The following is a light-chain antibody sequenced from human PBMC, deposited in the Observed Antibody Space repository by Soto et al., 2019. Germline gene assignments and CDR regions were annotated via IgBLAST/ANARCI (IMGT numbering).Light chain of an antibody. Sequence: IVLPQSPATLSVSAWERATPSCRAGQGVTTNFAWYQQKSGHSPRLLIYDVSIRATGVPARFSGTGSGTDFTLTISSLQSEDSAVYFCQQYNNWPCSFGQGTRLEI. CDR1: QGVTTN. V-gene: IGKV3-15*01. CDR2: DVS. CDR3: QQYNNWPCS. J-gene: IGKJ5*01.